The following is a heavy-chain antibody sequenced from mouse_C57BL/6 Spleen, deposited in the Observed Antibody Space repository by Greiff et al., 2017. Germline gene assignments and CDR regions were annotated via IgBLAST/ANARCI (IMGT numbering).Heavy chain of an antibody. Sequence: VQLKQSGPGMVKPSQSLSLTCTVTGYSITSGYDWHWIRHFPGNKLEWMGYISYSGSTNYNPSLKSRISITHDTSKNHFFLKVNSVTTEDTATYYCARGSIYYYGTFDYWGQGTTLTVSS. J-gene: IGHJ2*01. D-gene: IGHD1-1*01. CDR3: ARGSIYYYGTFDY. CDR1: GYSITSGYD. CDR2: ISYSGST. V-gene: IGHV3-1*01.